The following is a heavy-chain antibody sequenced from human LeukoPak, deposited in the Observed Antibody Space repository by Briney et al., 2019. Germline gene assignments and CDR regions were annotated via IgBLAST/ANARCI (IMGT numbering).Heavy chain of an antibody. J-gene: IGHJ5*02. CDR3: ARNVLLWFGDLGWFDP. CDR1: GFTFSNYD. V-gene: IGHV3-23*01. Sequence: GGSLRLSFACSGFTFSNYDMTWVLQAPGRGLEGVSSIRHSGDNTYYGESVKGRFTISRDNSKNTVYLQMNNMRVDDTAVYYCARNVLLWFGDLGWFDPWGQGTLVTVSS. D-gene: IGHD3-10*01. CDR2: IRHSGDNT.